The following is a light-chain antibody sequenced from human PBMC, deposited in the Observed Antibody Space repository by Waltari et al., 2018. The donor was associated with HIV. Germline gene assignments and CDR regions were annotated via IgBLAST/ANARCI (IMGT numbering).Light chain of an antibody. CDR3: GAWDSSLSAVV. V-gene: IGLV1-51*02. Sequence: QSVLTQPPSVSAAPGQKVTISCSASSFNIAIDYVSWYQQLPGTAPKLLIYDTDKRPSGIPGRFSGSQSGASASLGITGLQTGDEADYYCGAWDSSLSAVVFGGGTKLTVL. J-gene: IGLJ3*02. CDR2: DTD. CDR1: SFNIAIDY.